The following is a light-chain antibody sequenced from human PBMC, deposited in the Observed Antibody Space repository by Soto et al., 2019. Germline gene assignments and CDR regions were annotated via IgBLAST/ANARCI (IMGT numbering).Light chain of an antibody. CDR3: SSYAGTNNLGV. J-gene: IGLJ1*01. CDR2: DVS. V-gene: IGLV2-8*01. CDR1: SSDVGGYNY. Sequence: QSVLTQPPSASGSPGQSVTISCTGTSSDVGGYNYVSWYQQHPGKAPKLMIYDVSNRPSGVSNRFSGSKSGNTASLTISGLQAEDEADYYCSSYAGTNNLGVFGTGTKATVL.